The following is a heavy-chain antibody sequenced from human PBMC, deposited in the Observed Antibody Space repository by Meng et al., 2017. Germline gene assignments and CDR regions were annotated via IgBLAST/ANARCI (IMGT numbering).Heavy chain of an antibody. CDR2: ISWNSGSI. Sequence: SLKISCAASGFTFDDYAMHWVRQAPGKGLEWVSGISWNSGSIGYADAVKGRFTISRYNAKNSLYLQMNSLRDEDMALYYCARDGFIMVRGVMFEYYYGMDVWGQGTTVTVSS. CDR3: ARDGFIMVRGVMFEYYYGMDV. J-gene: IGHJ6*02. D-gene: IGHD3-10*01. V-gene: IGHV3-9*03. CDR1: GFTFDDYA.